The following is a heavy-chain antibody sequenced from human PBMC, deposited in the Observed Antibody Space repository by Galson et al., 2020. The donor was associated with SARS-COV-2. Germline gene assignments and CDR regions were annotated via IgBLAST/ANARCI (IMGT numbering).Heavy chain of an antibody. J-gene: IGHJ3*02. Sequence: GESLKISCAASGFTFSSSAMSWVRQAPGKGLEWVSAISGSGGSTSDADSVKGRFTISRDNTKNTMYLQMNSLRAEDTAVYYCAKRVCDIWVQGTIVTVSS. D-gene: IGHD3-16*01. CDR3: AKRVCDI. V-gene: IGHV3-23*01. CDR1: GFTFSSSA. CDR2: ISGSGGST.